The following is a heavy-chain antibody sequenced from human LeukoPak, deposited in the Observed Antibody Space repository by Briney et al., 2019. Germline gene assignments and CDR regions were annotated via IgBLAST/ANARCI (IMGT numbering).Heavy chain of an antibody. Sequence: GGSVRLSCAGSGFTFSSYEMNWVRQAPGKGLEWVSYISSSGSTIYYADSVKGRFTISRDNAKNSLYLQMNSLRAEDTAVYYCARGGDYYGSGSQFDYWGQGTLVTVSS. CDR1: GFTFSSYE. CDR3: ARGGDYYGSGSQFDY. J-gene: IGHJ4*02. D-gene: IGHD3-10*01. CDR2: ISSSGSTI. V-gene: IGHV3-48*03.